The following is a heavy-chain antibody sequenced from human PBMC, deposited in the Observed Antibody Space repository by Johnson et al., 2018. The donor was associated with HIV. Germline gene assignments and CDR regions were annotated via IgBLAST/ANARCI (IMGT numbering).Heavy chain of an antibody. Sequence: QVQLVESGGGVVQPGGSLRLSCAASGFTFSSYGMHWVRQAPGKGLAWVAFIRYDGSNKYYAYSVKGRFTISRDNSKNTLYLQMNSLRAEDTAVYYCARGRGYSGYDPPAAFDIWGQGTMVTVSS. J-gene: IGHJ3*02. CDR2: IRYDGSNK. CDR3: ARGRGYSGYDPPAAFDI. D-gene: IGHD5-12*01. CDR1: GFTFSSYG. V-gene: IGHV3-30*02.